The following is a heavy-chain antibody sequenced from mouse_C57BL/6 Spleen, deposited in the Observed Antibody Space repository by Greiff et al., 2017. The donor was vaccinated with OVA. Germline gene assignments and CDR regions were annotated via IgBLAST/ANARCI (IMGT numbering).Heavy chain of an antibody. CDR1: GYTFTSYS. D-gene: IGHD2-3*01. V-gene: IGHV1-64*01. J-gene: IGHJ2*01. CDR2: INPNSGST. CDR3: ASLDGYHC. Sequence: QVQLQQPGAELVKPGASVKLSCKASGYTFTSYSMHWVKQSPGQGLEWIGLINPNSGSTNYNEKFKSKATLTVDKSSSTAYMQLSSLTSEDSAVYYCASLDGYHCWGQGTTLTVSS.